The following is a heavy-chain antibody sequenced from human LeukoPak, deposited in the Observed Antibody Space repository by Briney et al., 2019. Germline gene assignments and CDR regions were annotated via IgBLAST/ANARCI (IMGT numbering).Heavy chain of an antibody. CDR2: IYRGGST. V-gene: IGHV3-66*01. J-gene: IGHJ4*02. CDR3: ARDHFGSSFGY. D-gene: IGHD3-10*01. Sequence: GGSLRLSCAASGFTVGTNSMSWVRQSPGKGLEWVSVIYRGGSTYYADSVNGRFTISRDNAKNTLDLQMNSLRAEDTAVYYCARDHFGSSFGYWGQGTLVTVSS. CDR1: GFTVGTNS.